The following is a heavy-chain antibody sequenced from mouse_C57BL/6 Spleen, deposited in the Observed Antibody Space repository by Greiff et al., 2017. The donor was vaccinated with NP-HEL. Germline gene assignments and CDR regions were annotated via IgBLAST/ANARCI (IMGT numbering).Heavy chain of an antibody. D-gene: IGHD2-4*01. CDR2: INPSSGYT. CDR1: GYTFTSYT. Sequence: VKVVESGAELARPGASVKMSCKASGYTFTSYTMHWVKQRPGQGLEWIGYINPSSGYTKYNQKFKDKATLTADKSSSTAYMQLSSLTSEDSAVYYCARHYDYDGGAMDYWGQGTSVTVSS. J-gene: IGHJ4*01. CDR3: ARHYDYDGGAMDY. V-gene: IGHV1-4*01.